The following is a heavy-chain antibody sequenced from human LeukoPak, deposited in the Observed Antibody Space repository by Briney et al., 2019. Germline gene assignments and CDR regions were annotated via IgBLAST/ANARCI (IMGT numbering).Heavy chain of an antibody. CDR1: GYSFTSYW. V-gene: IGHV5-51*01. CDR2: IYPGDSDT. CDR3: ARHRGGRSQITMVRGVGDY. J-gene: IGHJ4*02. D-gene: IGHD3-10*01. Sequence: GESLKISCKGSGYSFTSYWIGWVRQMPGKGLEWMGIIYPGDSDTRYSPSFQGQVTISADKSISTAYLQWNSLKASDTAMYYCARHRGGRSQITMVRGVGDYWGQGTLVTVSS.